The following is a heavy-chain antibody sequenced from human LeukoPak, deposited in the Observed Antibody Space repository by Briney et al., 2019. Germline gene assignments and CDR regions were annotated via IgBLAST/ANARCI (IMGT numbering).Heavy chain of an antibody. Sequence: GGSLRLSCAASGFNFGDYAMSWVRQAPGKGLEWVSAISGSGGSTYYADSVKGRFTISRDNSKNTLYLQMNSLRAEDTAVYYCAKDRTAAAADFDYWGQGTLVTVSS. D-gene: IGHD6-13*01. CDR3: AKDRTAAAADFDY. J-gene: IGHJ4*02. V-gene: IGHV3-23*01. CDR1: GFNFGDYA. CDR2: ISGSGGST.